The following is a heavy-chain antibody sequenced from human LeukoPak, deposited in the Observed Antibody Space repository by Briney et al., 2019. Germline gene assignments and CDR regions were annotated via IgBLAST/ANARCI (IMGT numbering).Heavy chain of an antibody. CDR2: ISSSSSYI. CDR3: AREVVPAAWGDYCYYYYYMDV. CDR1: GFTFSSYS. Sequence: GGSLRLSCAASGFTFSSYSMNWVRQAPGKGLEWVSSISSSSSYIYYADSVKGRFTISRDNAKNSLYLQMNSLRAEDTAVYYCAREVVPAAWGDYCYYYYYMDVWGKGTTVTVSS. V-gene: IGHV3-21*01. D-gene: IGHD2-2*01. J-gene: IGHJ6*03.